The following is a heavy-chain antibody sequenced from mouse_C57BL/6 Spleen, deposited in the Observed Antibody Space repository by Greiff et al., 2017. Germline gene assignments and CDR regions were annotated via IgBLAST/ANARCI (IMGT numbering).Heavy chain of an antibody. CDR2: IYPGDGDT. Sequence: QVQLQQSGPELVKPGASVKISCKASGYAFSSSWMNWVKQRPGKGLEWIGRIYPGDGDTNYNGKIKGKATLTADKSSSTAYRQRSRLTSEDSAVDVCASADYGYVGYWGQGTLVTVSA. CDR1: GYAFSSSW. CDR3: ASADYGYVGY. D-gene: IGHD2-2*01. J-gene: IGHJ3*01. V-gene: IGHV1-82*01.